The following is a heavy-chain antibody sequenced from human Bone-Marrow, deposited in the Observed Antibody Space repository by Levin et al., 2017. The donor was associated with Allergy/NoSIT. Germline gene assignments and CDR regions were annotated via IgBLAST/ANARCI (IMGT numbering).Heavy chain of an antibody. J-gene: IGHJ6*02. CDR1: GFTFSSYS. D-gene: IGHD2-2*01. Sequence: GESLKISCAASGFTFSSYSMNWVRQAPGKGLEWVSSISSSSSYIYYADSVKGRFTISRDNAKNSLYLQMNSLRAEDTAVYYCARDLFVVVPAARTHPGASQEDYYYYYYGMDVWGQGTTVTVSS. CDR2: ISSSSSYI. V-gene: IGHV3-21*01. CDR3: ARDLFVVVPAARTHPGASQEDYYYYYYGMDV.